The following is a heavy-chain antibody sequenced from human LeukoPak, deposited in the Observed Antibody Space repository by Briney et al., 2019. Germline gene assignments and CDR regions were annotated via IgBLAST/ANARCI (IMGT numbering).Heavy chain of an antibody. CDR3: AKGPYYYDSSGYSGY. V-gene: IGHV3-30*02. Sequence: GGSLRLSCAASGFTFSSYGMHWVRQAPGKGLEWVAVIWYDGSNKYYADSVKGRFTISRDNSKNTLYLQMNSLRAEDTAVYYCAKGPYYYDSSGYSGYWGQGTLVTVSS. CDR1: GFTFSSYG. D-gene: IGHD3-22*01. J-gene: IGHJ4*02. CDR2: IWYDGSNK.